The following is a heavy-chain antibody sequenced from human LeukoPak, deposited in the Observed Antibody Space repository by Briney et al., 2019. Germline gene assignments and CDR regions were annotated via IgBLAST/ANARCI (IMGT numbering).Heavy chain of an antibody. CDR1: GFAFSDYW. J-gene: IGHJ4*02. Sequence: GGSLRLSCVASGFAFSDYWMTWVRQAPGQGLEWVANIKQGGSEKNYVDSVRGRLTISRDNAKNSLYLQINSLRAEDTAVYYCATATNTLDYWGQGTLVTVSS. CDR2: IKQGGSEK. D-gene: IGHD2-8*01. CDR3: ATATNTLDY. V-gene: IGHV3-7*01.